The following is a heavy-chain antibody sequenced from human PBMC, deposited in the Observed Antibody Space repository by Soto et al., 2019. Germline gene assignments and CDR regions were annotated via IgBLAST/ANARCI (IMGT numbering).Heavy chain of an antibody. CDR2: IYYSGST. Sequence: ASETLSLTCTVSGGSISSSSYYWGWIRQPPGKGLEWIGSIYYSGSTYYNPSLKSRVTISVDTSKNQFSLKLSPVTAADTAVYYCARDVLLWFGELERGYFDYWGQGTLVTVSS. CDR1: GGSISSSSYY. D-gene: IGHD3-10*01. J-gene: IGHJ4*02. V-gene: IGHV4-39*02. CDR3: ARDVLLWFGELERGYFDY.